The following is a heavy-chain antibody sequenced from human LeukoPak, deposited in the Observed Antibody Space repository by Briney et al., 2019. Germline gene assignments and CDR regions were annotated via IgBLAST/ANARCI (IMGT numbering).Heavy chain of an antibody. CDR1: GYSISSGYH. CDR2: IYQDGST. V-gene: IGHV4-38-2*02. Sequence: SETLSLTCSVSGYSISSGYHWAWFRQTPGKRLEWLGSIYQDGSTYDNLSLKSRVTLSVDTSKNQFSLILSSVTAADTAVYYCARRYSSGWALGYWGQGTLVTVSS. D-gene: IGHD6-19*01. J-gene: IGHJ4*02. CDR3: ARRYSSGWALGY.